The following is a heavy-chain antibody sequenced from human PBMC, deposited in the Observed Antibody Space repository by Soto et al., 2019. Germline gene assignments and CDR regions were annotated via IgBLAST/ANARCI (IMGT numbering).Heavy chain of an antibody. D-gene: IGHD3-9*01. CDR1: GFSFEDYT. CDR3: ARDTYDILTGHKRYFVY. Sequence: GGSLRLSCAASGFSFEDYTMHWVRHGPGKGPEWISLISWDGGRTLYSDSLKGRFIIARDNSKNSLYLQMNSLTTEDTALYYCARDTYDILTGHKRYFVYWCQGILVTVSS. J-gene: IGHJ4*02. CDR2: ISWDGGRT. V-gene: IGHV3-43*01.